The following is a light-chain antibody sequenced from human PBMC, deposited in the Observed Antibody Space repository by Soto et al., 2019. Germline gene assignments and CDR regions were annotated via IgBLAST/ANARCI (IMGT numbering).Light chain of an antibody. CDR3: QTWGTGILV. CDR2: LNSDGSH. Sequence: QSVLTQSPSASASLGASVKLTCTLSSGHSSYAIAWHQQQPEKGPRYLMKLNSDGSHSKWDGIPDRFSGSSSGAERYLTISSLQSEDEADYSCQTWGTGILVFGTGTKLTVL. V-gene: IGLV4-69*01. CDR1: SGHSSYA. J-gene: IGLJ1*01.